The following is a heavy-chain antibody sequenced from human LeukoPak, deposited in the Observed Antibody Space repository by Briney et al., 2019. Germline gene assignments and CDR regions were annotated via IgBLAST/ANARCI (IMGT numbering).Heavy chain of an antibody. J-gene: IGHJ6*03. D-gene: IGHD3-9*01. Sequence: PSETLSLTCTVSGGSISSYYWSWIRQPPGKGLEWIGYIYYSGSTNYNPSLKSRVTISVHTSKNQFSLKLSSVTAADTAVYYCARVERLYFDSYGGRFYYYYMDVWGKGTTVTISS. CDR3: ARVERLYFDSYGGRFYYYYMDV. V-gene: IGHV4-59*12. CDR2: IYYSGST. CDR1: GGSISSYY.